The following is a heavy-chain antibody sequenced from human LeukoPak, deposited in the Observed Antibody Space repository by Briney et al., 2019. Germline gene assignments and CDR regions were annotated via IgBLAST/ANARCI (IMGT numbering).Heavy chain of an antibody. D-gene: IGHD3-16*02. J-gene: IGHJ4*02. CDR2: ISGSGGST. V-gene: IGHV3-23*01. Sequence: GGSLRLSCGASGFIFSSYVMSWVRQAPGKGLEWVSTISGSGGSTYYADSVKGRFTISRDNSKNTLYLHMNNLRAEDTAVYYGAAQKRGTSRPYYFDYWGQGTLVTVSS. CDR1: GFIFSSYV. CDR3: AAQKRGTSRPYYFDY.